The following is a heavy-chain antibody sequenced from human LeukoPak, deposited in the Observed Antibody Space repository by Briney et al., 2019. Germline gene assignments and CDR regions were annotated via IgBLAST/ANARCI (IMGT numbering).Heavy chain of an antibody. CDR3: AKGGPYYYDSSGYYYFDS. Sequence: GGSLRLSCAASGFTFSNYAMNWVRQGPGKGLEWVSAISGSGTSTYYADSMKGRFTISRDNFKNTLYLEMNSLRAEDTAVYYCAKGGPYYYDSSGYYYFDSWGQGTLVTVSS. CDR2: ISGSGTST. J-gene: IGHJ4*02. D-gene: IGHD3-22*01. V-gene: IGHV3-23*01. CDR1: GFTFSNYA.